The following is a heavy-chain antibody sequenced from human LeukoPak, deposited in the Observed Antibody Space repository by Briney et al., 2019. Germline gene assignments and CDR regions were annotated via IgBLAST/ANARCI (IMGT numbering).Heavy chain of an antibody. CDR3: ERDLRTPSDTNIAIDY. V-gene: IGHV3-74*01. CDR1: GFTFSTYW. CDR2: INSDGSRT. J-gene: IGHJ4*02. D-gene: IGHD1-14*01. Sequence: GGSLRLSCAASGFTFSTYWMHWVRQAPGKGGVWVSRINSDGSRTSYADSVKGRFTIYRDNAKNTLYLQMNSLRGEDTAVYYCERDLRTPSDTNIAIDYWGQGALVTVSS.